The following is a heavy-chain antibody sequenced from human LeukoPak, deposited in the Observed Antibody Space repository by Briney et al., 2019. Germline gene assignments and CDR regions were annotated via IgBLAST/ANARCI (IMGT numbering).Heavy chain of an antibody. CDR1: GFTFTNAW. CDR2: IKSKTDGGTT. Sequence: GGSLRLSCSAPGFTFTNAWMSWVRQAPGKGLEWVGRIKSKTDGGTTDYAAPVKGRFSISRDDSKNTLYLQMNSLKSEDTAVYYCAKDRDSSSWYLGSCFGDYWGQGTLVTVSS. V-gene: IGHV3-15*01. D-gene: IGHD6-13*01. J-gene: IGHJ4*02. CDR3: AKDRDSSSWYLGSCFGDY.